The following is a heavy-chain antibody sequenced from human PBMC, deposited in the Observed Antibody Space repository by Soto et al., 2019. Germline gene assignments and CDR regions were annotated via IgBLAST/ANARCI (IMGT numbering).Heavy chain of an antibody. CDR3: AKGSRMWTPDY. Sequence: ASVKVSCKASGYTFTDYAMHWVRQAPGQRLEWMGWINTGNGNTKFSLKFQGRVTITRDTSATTAYMELTSLRSEDTAVYYCAKGSRMWTPDYWGQGTLVTVSS. J-gene: IGHJ4*02. V-gene: IGHV1-3*04. D-gene: IGHD2-21*01. CDR1: GYTFTDYA. CDR2: INTGNGNT.